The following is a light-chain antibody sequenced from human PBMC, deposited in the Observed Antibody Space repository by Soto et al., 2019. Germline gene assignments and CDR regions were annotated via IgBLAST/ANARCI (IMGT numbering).Light chain of an antibody. Sequence: QSVLTQPRSVSGSPGQSVTISCTGTSSDVGGYNCVSWYQQHPGKAPKLMIYDVSKRPSGVPDRFSGSKSGNTASLTISGLQAEDEADYYCCSYAGSYTLVVFGGGTKLTVL. J-gene: IGLJ2*01. CDR3: CSYAGSYTLVV. CDR2: DVS. V-gene: IGLV2-11*01. CDR1: SSDVGGYNC.